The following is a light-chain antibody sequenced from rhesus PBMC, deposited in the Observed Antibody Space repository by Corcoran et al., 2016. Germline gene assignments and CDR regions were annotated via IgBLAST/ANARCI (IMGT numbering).Light chain of an antibody. Sequence: EIVMTQSPDSLAVSLGERVTINCKSSQSLLYSSNNKNYLAWNQQKPGQAPKPLIYGASTRESGVPNRFSGCGSGTVFTITISGLQAEGVAVYYCQQYYSSPYSFGQGTKVEVK. V-gene: IGKV4-1*01. CDR1: QSLLYSSNNKNY. CDR2: GAS. J-gene: IGKJ2*01. CDR3: QQYYSSPYS.